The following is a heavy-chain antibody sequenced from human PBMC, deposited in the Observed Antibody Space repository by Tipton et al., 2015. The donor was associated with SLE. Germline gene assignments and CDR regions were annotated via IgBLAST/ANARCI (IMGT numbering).Heavy chain of an antibody. CDR2: IYSGGST. CDR1: GFTFSSYE. V-gene: IGHV3-66*02. D-gene: IGHD3-22*01. Sequence: SLRLSCAASGFTFSSYEMNWVRQAPGKGLEWVSVIYSGGSTYYADSVKGRFTISRDNSKNTLYLQMNSLRAEDTAVYYCASSHNYYDSSGDAFDIWGQGTMVTVSS. J-gene: IGHJ3*02. CDR3: ASSHNYYDSSGDAFDI.